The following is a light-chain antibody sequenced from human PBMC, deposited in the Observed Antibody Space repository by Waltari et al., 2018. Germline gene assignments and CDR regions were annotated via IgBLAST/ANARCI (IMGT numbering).Light chain of an antibody. J-gene: IGKJ5*01. CDR1: QRVLYSSNNKNY. CDR3: QQYYSTPRT. V-gene: IGKV4-1*01. Sequence: DIVMTQSPASLAVSLGERATINCKSSQRVLYSSNNKNYIAWYQQKPGQPPKLLIYWASTREFGVPDRFSGSGSGTDFTLTISSLQAEDVAVYYCQQYYSTPRTFGQGTRLEIK. CDR2: WAS.